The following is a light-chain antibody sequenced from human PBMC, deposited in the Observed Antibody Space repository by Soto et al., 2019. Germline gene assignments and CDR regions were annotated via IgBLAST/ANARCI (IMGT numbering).Light chain of an antibody. CDR1: ESISSSY. CDR2: GAS. J-gene: IGKJ4*01. Sequence: EIVLTQSPGTLSLSPGEGATLSWRATESISSSYLAWYQQKLGQAPRLLIYGASTRATGIPPRFSGSGSGTEFILTISSLQSEDFAVYYCQHYNNWLGTFGGGTKVDIK. CDR3: QHYNNWLGT. V-gene: IGKV3-15*01.